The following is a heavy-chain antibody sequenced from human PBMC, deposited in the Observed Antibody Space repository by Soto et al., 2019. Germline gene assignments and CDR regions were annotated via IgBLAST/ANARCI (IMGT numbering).Heavy chain of an antibody. CDR3: AKDPYSGYDGFDYFDY. CDR2: ISYDGSNK. D-gene: IGHD5-12*01. J-gene: IGHJ4*02. CDR1: GFTFSSYG. V-gene: IGHV3-30*18. Sequence: GGSLRLSCAASGFTFSSYGMHWVRQAPGKGLEWVAVISYDGSNKYYADSVKGRFTISRDNSKNTLYLQMNSLRAEDTAVYYCAKDPYSGYDGFDYFDYWGQGTLVTVSS.